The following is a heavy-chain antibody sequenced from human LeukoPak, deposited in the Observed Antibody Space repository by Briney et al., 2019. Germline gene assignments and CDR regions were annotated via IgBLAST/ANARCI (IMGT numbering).Heavy chain of an antibody. CDR2: IYYSGST. V-gene: IGHV4-39*07. CDR3: ARAPRKGYCSSTTCYADNWFDP. D-gene: IGHD2-2*01. Sequence: SETLSLTCTVSGGSISSSSYYWGWIRQPPGKGLEWIGSIYYSGSTYYNPSLKSRVTISVDTSKNQFSLKLSSVTAADTAVYYCARAPRKGYCSSTTCYADNWFDPWGQGTLVTVSS. CDR1: GGSISSSSYY. J-gene: IGHJ5*02.